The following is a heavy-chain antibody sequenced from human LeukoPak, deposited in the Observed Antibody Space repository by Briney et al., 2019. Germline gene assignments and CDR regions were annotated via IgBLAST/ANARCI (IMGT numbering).Heavy chain of an antibody. CDR3: ARDTNVPMAANQVDY. Sequence: ASVKVSCKASGYTFTSYGISWVRQAPGQGLEWMGWISAYNGNTNYAQKLQGRVTMTTDTSTSTAYMELRSLRSDDTAVYYCARDTNVPMAANQVDYWGQGTLVTVSS. D-gene: IGHD1-14*01. CDR1: GYTFTSYG. J-gene: IGHJ4*02. V-gene: IGHV1-18*01. CDR2: ISAYNGNT.